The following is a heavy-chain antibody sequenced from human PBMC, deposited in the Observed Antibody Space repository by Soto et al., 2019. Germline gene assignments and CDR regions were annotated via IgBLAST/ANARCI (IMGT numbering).Heavy chain of an antibody. CDR2: INSDGSST. J-gene: IGHJ6*03. CDR3: ARDTRTIFGVVIAYMDV. D-gene: IGHD3-3*01. V-gene: IGHV3-74*01. CDR1: GFTFSSYW. Sequence: GGSLRLSCAASGFTFSSYWMHWVRQAPGKGLVWVSRINSDGSSTSYADSVKGRFTISRDNAKNTLYLRMNSLRAEDTAVYYCARDTRTIFGVVIAYMDVWGKGTTVTVSS.